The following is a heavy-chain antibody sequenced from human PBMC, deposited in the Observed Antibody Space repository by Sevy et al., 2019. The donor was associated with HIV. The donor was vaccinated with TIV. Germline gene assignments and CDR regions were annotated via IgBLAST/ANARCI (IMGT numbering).Heavy chain of an antibody. CDR1: GFSFSDYR. CDR3: ARLTLAIFGVLDITPPR. CDR2: ISYDGRNNK. D-gene: IGHD3-3*01. J-gene: IGHJ4*02. V-gene: IGHV3-30*03. Sequence: GGSLRLSCAASGFSFSDYRMHWVRQAPGKGLERVAVISYDGRNNKYNADSVKGRFTISRDNAKSSLYLQMNSLRAEDTAVYYCARLTLAIFGVLDITPPRWSQGTLVTVSS.